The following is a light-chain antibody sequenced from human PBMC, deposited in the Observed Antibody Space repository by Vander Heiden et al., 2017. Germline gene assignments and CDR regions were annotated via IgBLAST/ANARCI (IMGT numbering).Light chain of an antibody. CDR2: KDS. V-gene: IGLV3-25*03. J-gene: IGLJ2*01. Sequence: SYELTQPLSVSVSPGTTARITCSGDALPKQFAYWYQQKPGQAPILVIYKDSERPSGIPERFSGSSSGTIVTLTISGVQAEDESDYYCQSADSSGTYVVFGGGTKLTVL. CDR3: QSADSSGTYVV. CDR1: ALPKQF.